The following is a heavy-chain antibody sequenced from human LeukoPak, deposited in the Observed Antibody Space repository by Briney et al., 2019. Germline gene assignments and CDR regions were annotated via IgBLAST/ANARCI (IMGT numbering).Heavy chain of an antibody. CDR2: IIPIFGTA. CDR1: GGTFSSYA. D-gene: IGHD4-17*01. V-gene: IGHV1-69*05. Sequence: GASVKVSCKASGGTFSSYAISWVRQAPGQGLEWMGRIIPIFGTANYAQKFQGRVTITTDESTSTAYMKLSSLRSEDTAVYYCARDRGTAVTVFDYWGQGTLVTVSS. J-gene: IGHJ4*02. CDR3: ARDRGTAVTVFDY.